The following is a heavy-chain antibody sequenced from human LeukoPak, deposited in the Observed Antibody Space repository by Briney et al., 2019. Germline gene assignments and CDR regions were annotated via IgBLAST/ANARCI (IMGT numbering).Heavy chain of an antibody. CDR3: AREITVDY. CDR1: GFTFSSYT. V-gene: IGHV3-21*01. CDR2: ISSSSSYI. Sequence: GGSLRLSCAASGFTFSSYTMNWVRQAPGKGLEWVSSISSSSSYIYYADSVQGRFTISRDNAKNSVYLQMNSLRAEDAAVYYCAREITVDYWGQGTLVTVSS. J-gene: IGHJ4*02.